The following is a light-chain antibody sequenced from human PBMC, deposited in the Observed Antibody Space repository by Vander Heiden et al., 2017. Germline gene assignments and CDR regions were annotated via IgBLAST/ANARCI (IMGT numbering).Light chain of an antibody. V-gene: IGKV2-28*01. CDR3: RQALQTPAT. J-gene: IGKJ2*01. Sequence: DIVMTQSPLSLPVTPGEPASIPCRSSQSLLHSNGYNYLDWYLQKPGQSPQLLIYLGSNRASGVPDRFSGSGSGTDFTLKISRVEAEDVGVYYCRQALQTPATFGQGTKLEIK. CDR2: LGS. CDR1: QSLLHSNGYNY.